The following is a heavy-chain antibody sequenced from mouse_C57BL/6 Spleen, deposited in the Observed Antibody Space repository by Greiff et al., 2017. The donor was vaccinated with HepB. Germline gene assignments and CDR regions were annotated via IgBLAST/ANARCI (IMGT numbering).Heavy chain of an antibody. D-gene: IGHD1-1*01. J-gene: IGHJ2*01. CDR2: ISYDGSN. CDR1: GYSITSGYY. V-gene: IGHV3-6*01. CDR3: ASLYYYGTGGY. Sequence: DVKLQESGPGLVKPSQSLSLTCSVTGYSITSGYYWNWIRQFPGNKLEWMGYISYDGSNNYNPSLKNRISITRDTSKNQFFLKLNSVTTEDTATYYCASLYYYGTGGYWGQGTTLTVSS.